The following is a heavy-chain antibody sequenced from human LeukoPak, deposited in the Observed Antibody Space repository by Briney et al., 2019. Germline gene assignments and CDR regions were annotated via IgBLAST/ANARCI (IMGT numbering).Heavy chain of an antibody. Sequence: GGSLRLSCAASGFTFSSYSMNWVRQAPGKGLEWVSSISSSSSYIYYADSVKGRFTISRDNAKNSLHLQMNSLRAEDTAVYYCARDSSSWYFLTNWFDPWGQGTLVTVSS. CDR1: GFTFSSYS. V-gene: IGHV3-21*01. D-gene: IGHD6-13*01. J-gene: IGHJ5*02. CDR3: ARDSSSWYFLTNWFDP. CDR2: ISSSSSYI.